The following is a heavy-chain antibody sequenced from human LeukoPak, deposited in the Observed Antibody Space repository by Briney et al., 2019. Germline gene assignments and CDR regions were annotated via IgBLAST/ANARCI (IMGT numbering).Heavy chain of an antibody. J-gene: IGHJ4*02. CDR2: ISYDGSNK. V-gene: IGHV3-30-3*01. Sequence: GRSLRLSCAASGFTFSSYAMHWVRQAPGKGLEWVAVISYDGSNKYYADSVKGRFTISRDNSKNTLYLQMNSLRAEDTAVYYCARASNYYDSSGAPVGYWGQGTLVTVSS. D-gene: IGHD3-22*01. CDR1: GFTFSSYA. CDR3: ARASNYYDSSGAPVGY.